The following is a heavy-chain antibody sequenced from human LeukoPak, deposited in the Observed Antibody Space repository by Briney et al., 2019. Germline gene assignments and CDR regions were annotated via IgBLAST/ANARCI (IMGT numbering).Heavy chain of an antibody. CDR3: ASGPWELDY. CDR1: GGSIGSYD. V-gene: IGHV4-4*08. CDR2: MNARGST. J-gene: IGHJ4*02. D-gene: IGHD1-26*01. Sequence: PSETLSLTCTVSGGSIGSYDWAWIRQPPGKGLEWIGYMNARGSTYYSPSLKSRVTFLVDASKKHLSLRLNSVTAADAAVYYCASGPWELDYWGQGTLVTVSS.